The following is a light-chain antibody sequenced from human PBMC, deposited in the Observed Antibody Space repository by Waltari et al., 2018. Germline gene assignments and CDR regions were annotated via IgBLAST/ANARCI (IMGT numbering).Light chain of an antibody. Sequence: DIQMTQSPSSLSASVGDRVTITCRASQNINKYLNWYQQKPGKAPKLLIYAASSLQSVVLSSFSCSGSRTDYTLTISSLQPEDSATYYCQQSYSTPPITFGQGTKLEIK. J-gene: IGKJ2*01. CDR3: QQSYSTPPIT. V-gene: IGKV1-39*01. CDR2: AAS. CDR1: QNINKY.